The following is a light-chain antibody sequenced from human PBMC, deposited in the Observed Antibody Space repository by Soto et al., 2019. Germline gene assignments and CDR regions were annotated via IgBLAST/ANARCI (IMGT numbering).Light chain of an antibody. CDR3: QQTYITPFT. CDR1: QSITDY. V-gene: IGKV1-39*01. CDR2: AAS. J-gene: IGKJ5*01. Sequence: DIQMTQSPSSLSASVGDRVTITCRASQSITDYLNWYQQKPGKAPKLLIYAASSLQSGVPSRFSASGSGTDFTLTVSRLQPEDFATYFCQQTYITPFTFGQGTRLEI.